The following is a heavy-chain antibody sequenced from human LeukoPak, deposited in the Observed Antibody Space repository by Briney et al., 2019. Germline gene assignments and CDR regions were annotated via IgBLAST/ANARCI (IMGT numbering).Heavy chain of an antibody. CDR3: ARRRRYCSSTSCPFDY. D-gene: IGHD2-2*01. Sequence: SETLSLTCTVSDGSINAYYWTWIRQPPGKGLEWIGYIYYSGSTNYNPSLENRVTISVDTSKNQFSLKLTSVTAADTAVYYCARRRRYCSSTSCPFDYWGQGTLVTVSS. J-gene: IGHJ4*02. V-gene: IGHV4-59*01. CDR2: IYYSGST. CDR1: DGSINAYY.